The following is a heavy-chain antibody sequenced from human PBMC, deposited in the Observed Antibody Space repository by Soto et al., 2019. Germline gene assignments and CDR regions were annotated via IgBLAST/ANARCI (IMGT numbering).Heavy chain of an antibody. Sequence: SETLSLTCAVYGGSFSGYYWSWIRQPPGKGLEWIGEINHSGSTNYNPSLKSRVTISVDTSKNQFSLKLSSVTAADTAVYYWARGMVGGVSMDVEGKGTTATVPP. D-gene: IGHD3-10*01. J-gene: IGHJ6*04. V-gene: IGHV4-34*01. CDR2: INHSGST. CDR3: ARGMVGGVSMDV. CDR1: GGSFSGYY.